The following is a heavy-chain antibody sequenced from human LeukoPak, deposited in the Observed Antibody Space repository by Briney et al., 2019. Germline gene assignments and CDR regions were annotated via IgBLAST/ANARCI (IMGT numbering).Heavy chain of an antibody. CDR2: ISAYNGNT. V-gene: IGHV1-18*01. D-gene: IGHD1-26*01. CDR1: GYTFTSYG. J-gene: IGHJ6*03. CDR3: ARVLVGSYYYYYYMDV. Sequence: ASVKVSCKASGYTFTSYGISWVRQAPGQGLEWMGWISAYNGNTNYAQELQGRVTMTTDTSTSTAYMELRSLRSDDTAVYYCARVLVGSYYYYYYMDVWGKGTTVTVSS.